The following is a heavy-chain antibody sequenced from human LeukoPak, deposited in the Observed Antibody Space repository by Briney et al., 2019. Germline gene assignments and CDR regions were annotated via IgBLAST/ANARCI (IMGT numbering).Heavy chain of an antibody. J-gene: IGHJ4*02. CDR1: GYTFTSYD. CDR3: ARGIGYDFWSGYPDY. D-gene: IGHD3-3*01. Sequence: GASVTVSCKASGYTFTSYDINWVRQAPGHGLEWMGWMNPNSGNTGYAQKFQGRVTITRNTSISTAYMELSSLRSEDTAVYYCARGIGYDFWSGYPDYWGQGTLVTVSS. V-gene: IGHV1-8*03. CDR2: MNPNSGNT.